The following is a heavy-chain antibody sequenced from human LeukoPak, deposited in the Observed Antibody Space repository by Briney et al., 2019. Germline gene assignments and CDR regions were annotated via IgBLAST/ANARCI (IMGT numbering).Heavy chain of an antibody. CDR1: GGSISSGSYY. CDR2: IYASGST. J-gene: IGHJ6*03. CDR3: TRGSIAYYYMDV. D-gene: IGHD3-22*01. Sequence: LETLSLTCTVSGGSISSGSYYWSWIRQPAGKGLEWIGRIYASGSTNYNPSVKSRVTISVDTSKNQFSLKLSSVTAADTAVYYCTRGSIAYYYMDVWGKGTTVTISS. V-gene: IGHV4-61*10.